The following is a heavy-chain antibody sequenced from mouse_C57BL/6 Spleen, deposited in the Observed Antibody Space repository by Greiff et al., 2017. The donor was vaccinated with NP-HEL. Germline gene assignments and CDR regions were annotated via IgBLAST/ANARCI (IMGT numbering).Heavy chain of an antibody. CDR1: GYTFTSYW. CDR2: IHPNSGST. Sequence: QVQLQQPGAELVKPGASVKLSCKASGYTFTSYWMHWVKQRPGQGLEWIGMIHPNSGSTNYNEKFKSKPTLTVDKSSSTAYMQLSSLTSEDSAVYYCARRGFYYGSSYNAMDYWGQGTSVTVSS. V-gene: IGHV1-64*01. D-gene: IGHD1-1*01. CDR3: ARRGFYYGSSYNAMDY. J-gene: IGHJ4*01.